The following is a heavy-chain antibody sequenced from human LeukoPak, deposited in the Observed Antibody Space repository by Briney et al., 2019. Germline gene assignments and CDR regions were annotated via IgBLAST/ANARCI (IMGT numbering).Heavy chain of an antibody. CDR1: GFTFSSYS. J-gene: IGHJ4*02. CDR3: ARVKATDFDY. Sequence: GGPLRLSCAASGFTFSSYSMNWVRQAPGKGLEWVSYISSSGSTIYYADSVKGRFTISRDNAKNSLYLQMNSLRAEDTAVYYCARVKATDFDYWGQGTLVTVSS. V-gene: IGHV3-48*04. CDR2: ISSSGSTI.